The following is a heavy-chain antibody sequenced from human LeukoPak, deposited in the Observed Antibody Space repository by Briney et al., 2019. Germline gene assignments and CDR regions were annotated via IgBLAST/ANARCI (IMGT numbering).Heavy chain of an antibody. CDR1: GFIFSTYG. J-gene: IGHJ4*02. CDR2: IKSKTDGGTT. D-gene: IGHD3-22*01. Sequence: PGGSLRLSCAASGFIFSTYGMHWVRQAPGKGLEWVGRIKSKTDGGTTDYAAPVKGRFTISRDDSKNTLYLQMNSLKTEDTAVYYCTTGYLYSSGSHWGQGTLVTVSS. V-gene: IGHV3-15*01. CDR3: TTGYLYSSGSH.